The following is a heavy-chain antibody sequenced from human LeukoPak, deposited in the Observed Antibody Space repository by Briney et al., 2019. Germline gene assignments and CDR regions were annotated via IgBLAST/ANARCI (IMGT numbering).Heavy chain of an antibody. CDR2: ISRSSSII. J-gene: IGHJ4*02. D-gene: IGHD3-22*01. CDR3: ARDRYDSSHYYHY. Sequence: PGGSLRLSCAASGFTFSSYDMNWVRQAPGKGLEWVSYISRSSSIIYYADSVKGRFTTSRDNAKNSLYLQMNSLRGEDTAVYYCARDRYDSSHYYHYWGQGTLVTVSA. CDR1: GFTFSSYD. V-gene: IGHV3-48*01.